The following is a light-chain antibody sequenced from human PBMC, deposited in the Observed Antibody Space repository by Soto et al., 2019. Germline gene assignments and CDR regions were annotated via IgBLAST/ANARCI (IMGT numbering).Light chain of an antibody. CDR3: QQYGSSPQT. Sequence: EIVVTQSPSTLSVSRGERATLSCRANQAISSNLAWYQQKPGQAPRLLIYGASTRATGIPDRFSGSGSGTEFTLTISRLEPEDFAVYYCQQYGSSPQTFAQGTKVDIK. CDR2: GAS. J-gene: IGKJ1*01. V-gene: IGKV3-15*01. CDR1: QAISSN.